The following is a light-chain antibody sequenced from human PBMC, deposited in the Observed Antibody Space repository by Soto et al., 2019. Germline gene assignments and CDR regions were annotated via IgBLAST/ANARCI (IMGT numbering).Light chain of an antibody. CDR1: SSNIGSNT. Sequence: QSVLTQPPSASGTPGQRVTISCSGSSSNIGSNTVSWYQQLPQRAPKLLIFSNNQRPSGVPGRFSGSKSGTSASLAISGLQSEDEADYYCATWADGLNSYVFGTGTKVTVL. CDR2: SNN. J-gene: IGLJ1*01. V-gene: IGLV1-44*01. CDR3: ATWADGLNSYV.